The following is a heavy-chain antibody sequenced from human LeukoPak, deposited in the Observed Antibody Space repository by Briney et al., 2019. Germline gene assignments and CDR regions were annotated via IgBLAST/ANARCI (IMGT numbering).Heavy chain of an antibody. CDR1: GGSISSYY. V-gene: IGHV4-4*07. J-gene: IGHJ6*03. CDR3: ARYGEWVAGPSDYMVV. CDR2: IYTSGST. Sequence: SETLSPTSTVSGGSISSYYCSWIRQPAGKGLEWIGRIYTSGSTNYNPSLKSRVTMSVDTSKNQFSLKLSSVTAADTAVYYCARYGEWVAGPSDYMVVWREGTADTVSS. D-gene: IGHD6-19*01.